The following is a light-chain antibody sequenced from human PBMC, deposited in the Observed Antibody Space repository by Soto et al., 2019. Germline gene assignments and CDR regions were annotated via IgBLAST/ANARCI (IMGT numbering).Light chain of an antibody. CDR1: QSISSW. Sequence: DIQMTQSPSTLSASVGDRVTITCRASQSISSWLAWYQQKPGKAPKLLIYKASSLESGVPSRFSGSGSGTDFTLTISSLQAEDVAVYYCQQYYSTIAFGQGTRLEIK. CDR2: KAS. J-gene: IGKJ5*01. V-gene: IGKV1-5*03. CDR3: QQYYSTIA.